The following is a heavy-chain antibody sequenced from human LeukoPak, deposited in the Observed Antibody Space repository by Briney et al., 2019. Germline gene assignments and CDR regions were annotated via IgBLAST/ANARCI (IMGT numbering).Heavy chain of an antibody. CDR1: ELTFSGHA. V-gene: IGHV3-30-3*01. CDR3: ARDRSSGWYPGIGY. J-gene: IGHJ4*02. Sequence: PGGSLRLSCAASELTFSGHAMHWVRQAPGRGLEWVAVISYDGNNKFYADSVKGRFTISRDNSKNTLYLQMNSLRAEDTAVYYCARDRSSGWYPGIGYWGQGTLVTVSS. CDR2: ISYDGNNK. D-gene: IGHD6-19*01.